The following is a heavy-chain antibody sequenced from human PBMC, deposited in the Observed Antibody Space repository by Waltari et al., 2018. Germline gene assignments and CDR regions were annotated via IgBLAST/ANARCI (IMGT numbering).Heavy chain of an antibody. D-gene: IGHD2-15*01. CDR1: GFTFSSYT. J-gene: IGHJ4*02. Sequence: EVQLVGSGGGLVKPGGSLRLSCAASGFTFSSYTMNWVRQGPGNGLDWASSISCVSIYICYADSVKGRFTISRDNAKNSLYLQMNSLRVEDTAVYFCAREWGVVVGTAGYYFDYWGQGSLVTVSS. V-gene: IGHV3-21*01. CDR3: AREWGVVVGTAGYYFDY. CDR2: ISCVSIYI.